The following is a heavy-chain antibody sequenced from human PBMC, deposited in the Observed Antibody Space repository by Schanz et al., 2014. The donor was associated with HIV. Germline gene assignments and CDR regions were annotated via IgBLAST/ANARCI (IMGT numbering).Heavy chain of an antibody. V-gene: IGHV3-33*08. Sequence: QVQLVESGGGVVQPGRSLRLSCTASRFTFSSYAMHWVRQAPGEGLEWVAVIWHDGSSKYYADSVKGRFTISRDNSKNTLYLQMNSLRAEDTAVYYCARGGLQWHPEWFDYWGQGTLVTVSS. J-gene: IGHJ4*02. CDR2: IWHDGSSK. CDR3: ARGGLQWHPEWFDY. CDR1: RFTFSSYA. D-gene: IGHD4-4*01.